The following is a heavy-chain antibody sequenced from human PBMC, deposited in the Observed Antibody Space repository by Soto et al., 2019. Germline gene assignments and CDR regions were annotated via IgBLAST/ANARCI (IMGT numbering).Heavy chain of an antibody. D-gene: IGHD5-18*01. J-gene: IGHJ4*02. CDR1: VCAFPGCY. CDR2: INPNSCDT. Sequence: ASVKVSCQSSVCAFPGCYIHWVRQAPGQGLEWMGWINPNSCDTNYAQKVQGRVTMTRDTSFSTAYMELSSLRSDETAVYYCATRYSYVHFWGQGTLVTVSS. CDR3: ATRYSYVHF. V-gene: IGHV1-2*02.